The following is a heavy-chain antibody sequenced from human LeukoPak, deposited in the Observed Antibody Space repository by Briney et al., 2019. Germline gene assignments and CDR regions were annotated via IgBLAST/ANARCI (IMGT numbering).Heavy chain of an antibody. CDR3: TTVVTATKNYYYYYMDV. CDR1: GGSISSYY. Sequence: ETLSLTCTVSGGSISSYYWSWIRQPPGKGLEWVGRIKSKTDGGTTDYAAPVKGRFTISRDDSKNTLYLQMNSLKTEDTAVYYCTTVVTATKNYYYYYMDVWGKGTTVTISS. J-gene: IGHJ6*03. D-gene: IGHD2-21*02. CDR2: IKSKTDGGTT. V-gene: IGHV3-15*01.